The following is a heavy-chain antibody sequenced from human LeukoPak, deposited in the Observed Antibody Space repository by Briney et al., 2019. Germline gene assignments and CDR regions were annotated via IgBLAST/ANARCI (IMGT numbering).Heavy chain of an antibody. CDR3: AKDGETTVTTEMYFDY. CDR1: GFTFGDYA. D-gene: IGHD4-11*01. CDR2: IRSKAYGGTT. V-gene: IGHV3-49*03. J-gene: IGHJ4*02. Sequence: GGSLRLSCTASGFTFGDYAMSWFRQAPGKGLEWVGFIRSKAYGGTTEYAASVKGRFTISRDDSKSIAYLQMNSLRAEDTAVYYCAKDGETTVTTEMYFDYWGQGTLVTVSS.